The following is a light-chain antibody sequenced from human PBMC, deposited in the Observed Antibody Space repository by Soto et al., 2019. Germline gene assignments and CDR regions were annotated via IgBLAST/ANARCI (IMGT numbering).Light chain of an antibody. CDR2: EVS. V-gene: IGLV2-23*02. CDR1: SSDVGSYNL. CDR3: CSYAGSSTFFYV. J-gene: IGLJ1*01. Sequence: QSVLTQPASVSGSPGQSITISCTGTSSDVGSYNLVSWYQQHPGKAPKLMIYEVSKRPSGFSNLFSGSKSGNTASLTISGLQAEDEADYYCCSYAGSSTFFYVFGTGTKVTVL.